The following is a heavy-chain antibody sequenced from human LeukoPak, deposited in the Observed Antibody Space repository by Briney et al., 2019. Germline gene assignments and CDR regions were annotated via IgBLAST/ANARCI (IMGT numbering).Heavy chain of an antibody. J-gene: IGHJ4*02. V-gene: IGHV4-34*01. CDR3: VRGSYYDSSGHKLFDY. CDR2: INHSGST. Sequence: SETLSLTCAVYGGSFNGYYWSWIRQPPGKGLEWIGEINHSGSTNYNPSLKSRVTISVDTSKNQFSLKLSSVTAADTAVYYCVRGSYYDSSGHKLFDYWGQGTLVTVSS. CDR1: GGSFNGYY. D-gene: IGHD3-22*01.